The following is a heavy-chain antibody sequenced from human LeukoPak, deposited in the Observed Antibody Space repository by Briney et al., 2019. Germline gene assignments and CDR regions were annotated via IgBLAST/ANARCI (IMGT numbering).Heavy chain of an antibody. CDR1: GGSISSSSYY. J-gene: IGHJ5*02. V-gene: IGHV4-39*07. Sequence: SETLSLTCTVSGGSISSSSYYWGWIRQPPGEGLEWIGSIYYSGSTYYNPSLKSRVTISVDTSTNQFSLKLSSVTAADTAVYYCARGINRPGLRFLEPYNWFDPWGQGTLVTVSS. CDR3: ARGINRPGLRFLEPYNWFDP. CDR2: IYYSGST. D-gene: IGHD3-3*01.